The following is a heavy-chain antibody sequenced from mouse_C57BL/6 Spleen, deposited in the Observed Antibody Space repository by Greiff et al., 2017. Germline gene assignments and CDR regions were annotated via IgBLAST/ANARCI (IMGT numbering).Heavy chain of an antibody. CDR2: ISYDGSN. CDR1: GYSITSGYY. Sequence: EVQLQESGPGLVKPSQSLSLTCSVTGYSITSGYYWNWIRQFPGNKLEWMGYISYDGSNNYNPSLKNRISITRDTSKNQFFLKLNSVTTEDTATYYCARDWDYFDYWGQGTTRTVYS. CDR3: ARDWDYFDY. V-gene: IGHV3-6*01. J-gene: IGHJ2*01.